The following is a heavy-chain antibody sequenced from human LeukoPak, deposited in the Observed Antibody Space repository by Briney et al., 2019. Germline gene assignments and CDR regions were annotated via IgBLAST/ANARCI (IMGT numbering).Heavy chain of an antibody. CDR2: IKNKTDGGTT. D-gene: IGHD3-22*01. Sequence: GGSLRLSCAASGFTFSNAWMSWVRQAPGKGLEWVGRIKNKTDGGTTDYAAPVKGRFTISRDDSKNTLYLQMNSLKTEDTAVYYCTTDYYYDSSGYAPVGYWGQGTLVTVSS. J-gene: IGHJ4*02. CDR1: GFTFSNAW. CDR3: TTDYYYDSSGYAPVGY. V-gene: IGHV3-15*01.